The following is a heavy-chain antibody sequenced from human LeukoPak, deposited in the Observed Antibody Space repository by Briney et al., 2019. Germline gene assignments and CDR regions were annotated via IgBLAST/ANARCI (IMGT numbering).Heavy chain of an antibody. Sequence: PSETLSLTCAVYGGSFSGYYWSWIRQPPGKGLEWIGEINHSGSTNYNPSLKSRVTISVDTSKNQFSLKLSSVTAADSAVYYCARGRLNDYGDRLFDYWGQGTLVTVSS. V-gene: IGHV4-34*01. J-gene: IGHJ4*02. CDR2: INHSGST. D-gene: IGHD4-17*01. CDR1: GGSFSGYY. CDR3: ARGRLNDYGDRLFDY.